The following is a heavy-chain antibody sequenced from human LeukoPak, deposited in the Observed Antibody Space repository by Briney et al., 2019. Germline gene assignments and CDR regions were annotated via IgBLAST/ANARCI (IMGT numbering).Heavy chain of an antibody. CDR2: ISGSGGST. J-gene: IGHJ4*02. CDR1: GFTFSSYA. V-gene: IGHV3-23*01. CDR3: AKAVAAAGTGEAIDY. Sequence: GGSLRLSCAASGFTFSSYAMSWVRQAPGKGLEWVSVISGSGGSTYYADSVKGRFTISRDNSKNTLYLQMNSLRAEDTAVYYCAKAVAAAGTGEAIDYWGQGTLVTVSS. D-gene: IGHD6-13*01.